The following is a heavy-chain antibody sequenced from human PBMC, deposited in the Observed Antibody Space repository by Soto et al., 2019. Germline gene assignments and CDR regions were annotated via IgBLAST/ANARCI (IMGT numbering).Heavy chain of an antibody. D-gene: IGHD6-19*01. CDR3: ARGHSSGWYDGFDY. Sequence: SETLSLTCTVSGGSISSSSYYWGWIRQPPGKGLEWIGNIYYSGTTDYNPSLKSRVTLSVDASKNQFSLRLSSVTAADTAVYYCARGHSSGWYDGFDYWGQGTLVTVSS. CDR1: GGSISSSSYY. CDR2: IYYSGTT. J-gene: IGHJ4*02. V-gene: IGHV4-61*05.